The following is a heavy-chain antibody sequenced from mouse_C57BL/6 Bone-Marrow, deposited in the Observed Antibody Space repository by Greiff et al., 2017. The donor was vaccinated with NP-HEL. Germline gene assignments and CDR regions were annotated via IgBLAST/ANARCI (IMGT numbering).Heavy chain of an antibody. CDR2: IDPSDSST. Sequence: QVQLQQPGAELVRPGTSVKLSCKASGYTFTSYWMHWVKQRPGQGLEWIGVIDPSDSSTNYNQKFKGKATLTVDTSSSTAYMQLSSLTSEDSAVYYCARSIYDGYYEDFDYWGQGTTLTVSS. CDR3: ARSIYDGYYEDFDY. CDR1: GYTFTSYW. J-gene: IGHJ2*01. V-gene: IGHV1-59*01. D-gene: IGHD2-3*01.